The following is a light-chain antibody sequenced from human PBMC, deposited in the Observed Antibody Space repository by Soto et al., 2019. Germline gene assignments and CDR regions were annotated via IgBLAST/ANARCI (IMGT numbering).Light chain of an antibody. V-gene: IGKV1-9*01. Sequence: DIQLTQSPSFLSASVGDRVTITCRASPGISSYLAWYQQKPGKVPELLIFSASTLVSGVPSRFSGSGSETEFTLTISSLQPDDSATYYCQQLNSYPFTFGPGTKVTLK. CDR3: QQLNSYPFT. J-gene: IGKJ3*01. CDR2: SAS. CDR1: PGISSY.